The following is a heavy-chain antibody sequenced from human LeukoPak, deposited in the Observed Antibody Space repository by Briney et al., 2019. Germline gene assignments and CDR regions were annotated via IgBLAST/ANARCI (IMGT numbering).Heavy chain of an antibody. CDR2: INHSGST. D-gene: IGHD3-3*01. Sequence: PSETLSLTCAVYGGSFSGYYWSWIRPPPGKGLEWIGEINHSGSTNYNPSLKSRVTMSVDTSKNQFSLKLSSVTAADTALYYCARDNFQYYDFWSGYYNPPSYFDYWGQGTLVTVSS. CDR1: GGSFSGYY. J-gene: IGHJ4*02. V-gene: IGHV4-34*01. CDR3: ARDNFQYYDFWSGYYNPPSYFDY.